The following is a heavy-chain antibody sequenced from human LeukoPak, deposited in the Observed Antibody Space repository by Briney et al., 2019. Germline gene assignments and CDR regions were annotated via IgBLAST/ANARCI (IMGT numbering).Heavy chain of an antibody. V-gene: IGHV3-43*01. D-gene: IGHD3-3*01. J-gene: IGHJ6*02. CDR2: IGWDGTNI. Sequence: GGSLRLPCAASGFTFDRHTMHWVRQPPGKGPEWVSLIGWDGTNIDYADSVKGRFTISRDNSKNFVYLQMHSLRTEDTALYYCTKDMEWGMDVWGQGTTVIVSS. CDR1: GFTFDRHT. CDR3: TKDMEWGMDV.